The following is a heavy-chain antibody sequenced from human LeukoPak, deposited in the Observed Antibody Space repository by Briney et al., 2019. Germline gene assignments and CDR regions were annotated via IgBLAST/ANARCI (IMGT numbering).Heavy chain of an antibody. J-gene: IGHJ5*02. Sequence: ASVKVSCKASGGTFSSYAITWVRQAPGQGLEWMGWISGYNGDTKYAQIFQGRVTMTTDTSTSTAYMELRSLGSDDTAVYYCARDGQLWFSGYYEDNWFDPWGQGTLVTVSS. D-gene: IGHD5-12*01. CDR2: ISGYNGDT. CDR3: ARDGQLWFSGYYEDNWFDP. CDR1: GGTFSSYA. V-gene: IGHV1-18*01.